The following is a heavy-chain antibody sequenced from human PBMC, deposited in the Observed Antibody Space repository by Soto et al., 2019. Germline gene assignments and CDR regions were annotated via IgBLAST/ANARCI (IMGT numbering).Heavy chain of an antibody. J-gene: IGHJ6*03. Sequence: GASVKVSCKASGFTFSSSAVQWVRQARGQRLEWIGWIVLGSGKTDYSQRLQRRVIITRDMSTSTAYLEINTLRFDDTAMYYCARIGDPVYYYMDVWGKGTTVTVSS. CDR2: IVLGSGKT. V-gene: IGHV1-58*01. CDR3: ARIGDPVYYYMDV. CDR1: GFTFSSSA.